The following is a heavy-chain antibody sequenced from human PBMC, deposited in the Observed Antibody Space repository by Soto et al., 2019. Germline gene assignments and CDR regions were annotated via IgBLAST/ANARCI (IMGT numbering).Heavy chain of an antibody. J-gene: IGHJ6*02. CDR2: IYYSGST. Sequence: SETLSLTCTVSGGSISSGDYYWSWIRQPPGKGLEWIGYIYYSGSTYYNPSLKSRVTISVDTSKNQFSLKLSSVTAADTAVYYCARDGTVTTLSGYYYGMDVWGQGTTVTVSS. CDR1: GGSISSGDYY. V-gene: IGHV4-30-4*01. D-gene: IGHD4-17*01. CDR3: ARDGTVTTLSGYYYGMDV.